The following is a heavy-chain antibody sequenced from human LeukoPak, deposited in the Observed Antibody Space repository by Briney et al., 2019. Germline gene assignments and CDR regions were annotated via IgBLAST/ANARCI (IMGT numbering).Heavy chain of an antibody. CDR1: GFTFSSYA. CDR3: ARDIPSMVRGVMDY. Sequence: GGSLRLSCAASGFTFSSYAMSWVRQAPGKGLEWVSAISGSGGSTYYADSVKGRFTISRDNSKNSLYLQMNSLRAEDTAVYYCARDIPSMVRGVMDYWGQGTLVTVSS. CDR2: ISGSGGST. V-gene: IGHV3-23*01. J-gene: IGHJ4*02. D-gene: IGHD3-10*01.